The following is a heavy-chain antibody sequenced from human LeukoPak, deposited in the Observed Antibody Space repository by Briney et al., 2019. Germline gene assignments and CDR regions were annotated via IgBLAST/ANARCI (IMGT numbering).Heavy chain of an antibody. CDR1: GFTFSAYY. CDR2: ISSSGSTI. Sequence: GGSLRLSCAASGFTFSAYYMSWVRQAPGKGLEWVSYISSSGSTIYYADSVKGRFTISRDNAKNSLYLQINSLRAEDTAVYYCARTRITVTTRSWDYWGQGTLVTVSS. D-gene: IGHD4-17*01. J-gene: IGHJ4*02. CDR3: ARTRITVTTRSWDY. V-gene: IGHV3-11*04.